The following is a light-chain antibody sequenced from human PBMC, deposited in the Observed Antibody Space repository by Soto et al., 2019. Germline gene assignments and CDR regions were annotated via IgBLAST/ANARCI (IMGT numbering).Light chain of an antibody. CDR3: SSYAGSFTWV. CDR1: TGDVGAYNF. V-gene: IGLV2-11*01. CDR2: DAS. J-gene: IGLJ3*02. Sequence: QSALTQPRSVSGSPGQSVTISCTGTTGDVGAYNFVSWYQQHPGKAPKLMIYDASKRPSGVPDRFSASKSGNTASLTISGLQAEDEADYYCSSYAGSFTWVFGGGTKLTVL.